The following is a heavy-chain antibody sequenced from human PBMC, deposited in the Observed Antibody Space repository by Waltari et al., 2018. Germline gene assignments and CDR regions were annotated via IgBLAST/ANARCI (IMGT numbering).Heavy chain of an antibody. J-gene: IGHJ5*02. CDR2: VRSDGSA. Sequence: EVQLVESGGGLVQPGGPLRLACAGPGFTFSNHWMHWVRQVPGKGLEWVSHVRSDGSATYADSVKGRFTSSRDDAKNTMYLQMNSLRDEDTAVYYCTRDVPNSRFDPWGQGTLVTVSS. V-gene: IGHV3-74*01. CDR3: TRDVPNSRFDP. CDR1: GFTFSNHW. D-gene: IGHD7-27*01.